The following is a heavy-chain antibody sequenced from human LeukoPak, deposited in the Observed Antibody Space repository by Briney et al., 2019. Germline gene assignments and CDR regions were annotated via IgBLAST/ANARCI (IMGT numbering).Heavy chain of an antibody. CDR1: GGSISSSNW. J-gene: IGHJ4*02. D-gene: IGHD3-22*01. Sequence: PSETLSLTCAVSGGSISSSNWWSWVRQPPGKGLGWIGEIYHSGSTNYNPSLRSRVTISVDKSKNQFSLKLSSVTAADTAVYYCASLDGYDSSGYYYDFDYWGQGTLVTVSS. V-gene: IGHV4-4*02. CDR2: IYHSGST. CDR3: ASLDGYDSSGYYYDFDY.